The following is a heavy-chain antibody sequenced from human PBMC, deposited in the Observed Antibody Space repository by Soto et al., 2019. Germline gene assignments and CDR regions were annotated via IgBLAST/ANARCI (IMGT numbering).Heavy chain of an antibody. Sequence: SETLSLTCTVYGGSFSNDGYYWSWIRQHPVQGLEWIGYIYYSGSTYYNPSLQSRVTISLDTTQIQFSLNLSSVTAADTAVYSSAILPAGNNYDCSGYYLDHWGQGTLVTVSS. D-gene: IGHD3-22*01. J-gene: IGHJ4*02. V-gene: IGHV4-31*03. CDR1: GGSFSNDGYY. CDR2: IYYSGST. CDR3: AILPAGNNYDCSGYYLDH.